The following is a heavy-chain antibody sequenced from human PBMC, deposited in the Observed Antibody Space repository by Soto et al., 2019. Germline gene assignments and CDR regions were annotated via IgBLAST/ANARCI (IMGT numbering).Heavy chain of an antibody. J-gene: IGHJ6*02. CDR2: ISTYNGNT. CDR1: GYTFTSYG. D-gene: IGHD2-15*01. CDR3: AREYCSGGSCYDGMDV. V-gene: IGHV1-18*01. Sequence: QVQLVQSGAEVKKPGASVKVSCKASGYTFTSYGISWVRQAPGQGLEWMGWISTYNGNTNYAQKLQGRVTMTTDTSTSTDYMELRSLRSDDTAVYYCAREYCSGGSCYDGMDVWGQGTTVTVSS.